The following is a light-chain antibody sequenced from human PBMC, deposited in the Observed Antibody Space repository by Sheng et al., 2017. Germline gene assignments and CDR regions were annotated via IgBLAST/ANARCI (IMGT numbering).Light chain of an antibody. J-gene: IGKJ2*01. Sequence: IQLTQSPSSLSASVGDRVTITCRTSQGISSSLAWYRQEPGKAPQLLIYAASTLQSGVPSRFSGSESGTDFTLTISSLQPEDFATYYCQQRSNWPPYTFGQGTKLEI. CDR1: QGISSS. V-gene: IGKV1-9*01. CDR2: AAS. CDR3: QQRSNWPPYT.